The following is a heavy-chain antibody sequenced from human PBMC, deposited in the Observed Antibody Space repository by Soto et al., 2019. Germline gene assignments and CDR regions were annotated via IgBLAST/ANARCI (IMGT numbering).Heavy chain of an antibody. Sequence: SGTLSLTCTFSGGSISSGGYYWGWFRQHPGKGLEWIGYIYYSGSTYYNPSLKSRVTISVDTSKNQFSLKLSSVTAADTAVYYCARTSEGVFDYWGQGTLVTVSS. J-gene: IGHJ4*02. D-gene: IGHD1-26*01. CDR3: ARTSEGVFDY. V-gene: IGHV4-31*03. CDR2: IYYSGST. CDR1: GGSISSGGYY.